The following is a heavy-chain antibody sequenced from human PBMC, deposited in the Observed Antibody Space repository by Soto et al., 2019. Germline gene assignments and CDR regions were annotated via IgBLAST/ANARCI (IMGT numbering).Heavy chain of an antibody. CDR3: ARGKPMTTVTTDYYYYGMDV. J-gene: IGHJ6*02. D-gene: IGHD4-17*01. V-gene: IGHV1-8*01. CDR1: GYTFTSYD. Sequence: QVQLVQSGAEVKKPGASVKVSCKASGYTFTSYDINWVRQATGQGLEWMGWMNPNSGNTGYAQKFQGRVTMTRNTSISTAYMELSSLRSEDTAVYYWARGKPMTTVTTDYYYYGMDVWGQGTTVTVSS. CDR2: MNPNSGNT.